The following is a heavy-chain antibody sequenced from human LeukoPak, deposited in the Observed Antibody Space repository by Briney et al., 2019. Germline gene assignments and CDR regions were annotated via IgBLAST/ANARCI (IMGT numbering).Heavy chain of an antibody. CDR1: GFTFSSYE. CDR2: ISSSGSTI. V-gene: IGHV3-48*03. D-gene: IGHD3-22*01. J-gene: IGHJ4*02. CDR3: ASLGDYYDSSGYYAGNDY. Sequence: GGSLRLSCAASGFTFSSYEMNWVRQAPGKRLEWVSYISSSGSTIYYADSVKGRFTISRDNAKNSLYLQMNSLRAEDTAVYYCASLGDYYDSSGYYAGNDYWGQGTLVTVSS.